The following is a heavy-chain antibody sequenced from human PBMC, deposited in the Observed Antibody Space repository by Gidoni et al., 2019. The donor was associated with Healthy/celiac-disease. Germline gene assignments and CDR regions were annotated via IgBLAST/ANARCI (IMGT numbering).Heavy chain of an antibody. V-gene: IGHV4-59*01. CDR1: GGSISSYY. CDR3: ARDPSGSYSVFDY. Sequence: QVQLQESGPGLVKPSETLSLTCTVSGGSISSYYWSWIRQPPGKGLEWIGYIYYSGSTNYNPSLKSRVTISVDTSKNQFSLKLSSVTAADTAVYYCARDPSGSYSVFDYWGQGTLVTVSS. CDR2: IYYSGST. J-gene: IGHJ4*02. D-gene: IGHD1-26*01.